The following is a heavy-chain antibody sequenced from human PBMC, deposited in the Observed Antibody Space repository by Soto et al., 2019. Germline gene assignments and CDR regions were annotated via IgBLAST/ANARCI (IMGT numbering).Heavy chain of an antibody. D-gene: IGHD5-12*01. J-gene: IGHJ6*02. CDR2: IYPGDSDT. CDR1: GYSFTSYW. CDR3: ARRSYSGYDYNYYYYGMDV. Sequence: PGESLKISCKGSGYSFTSYWIGWVRQMPGKGLEWMGIIYPGDSDTRYSPSFQGQVTISADKSISTAYLQWSSLKASDTAMYYCARRSYSGYDYNYYYYGMDVRGQGTTVTVSS. V-gene: IGHV5-51*01.